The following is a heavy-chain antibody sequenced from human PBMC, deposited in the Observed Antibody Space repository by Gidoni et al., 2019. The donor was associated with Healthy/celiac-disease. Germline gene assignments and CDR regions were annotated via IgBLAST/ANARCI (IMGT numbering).Heavy chain of an antibody. CDR3: ARGIRGVAARPVRWFDP. J-gene: IGHJ5*02. CDR2: INHSGST. Sequence: QVQLQQWGAGLLKPSETLSLTCAVYGGSFSGYYWSWIRQPPGKGLEWIGEINHSGSTNYNPSLKSRVTISVDTSKNQFSLKLSSVTAADTAVYYCARGIRGVAARPVRWFDPWGQGTLVTVSS. D-gene: IGHD6-6*01. V-gene: IGHV4-34*01. CDR1: GGSFSGYY.